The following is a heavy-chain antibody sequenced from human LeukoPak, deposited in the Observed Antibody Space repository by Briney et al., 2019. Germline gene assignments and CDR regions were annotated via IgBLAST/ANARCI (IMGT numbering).Heavy chain of an antibody. J-gene: IGHJ6*03. D-gene: IGHD3-10*01. CDR3: ARTGGSFYFYYYMDV. V-gene: IGHV4-39*07. CDR2: MHYTGTT. Sequence: SETLSLTCTVSGGSIRSSSYNWGWIRQPPGKGLEWIGSMHYTGTTLYNPSLKSRVTISVDTSKNQFSLKLSSVTAADTAVYYCARTGGSFYFYYYMDVWGIGTTVTVSS. CDR1: GGSIRSSSYN.